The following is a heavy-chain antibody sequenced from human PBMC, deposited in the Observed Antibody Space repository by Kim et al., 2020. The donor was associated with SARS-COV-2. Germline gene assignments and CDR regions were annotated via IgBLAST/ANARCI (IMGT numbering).Heavy chain of an antibody. CDR3: ARHLGSGDYDILTGYYMHWFDP. Sequence: SETLSLTCTVSGGSISSSSYYWGWIRQPPGKGLEWIGSIYYSGSTYYNPSLKSRVTISVDTSKNQFSLKLSSVTAADTAVYYCARHLGSGDYDILTGYYMHWFDPWGQGTLVTVSS. CDR1: GGSISSSSYY. V-gene: IGHV4-39*01. D-gene: IGHD3-9*01. J-gene: IGHJ5*01. CDR2: IYYSGST.